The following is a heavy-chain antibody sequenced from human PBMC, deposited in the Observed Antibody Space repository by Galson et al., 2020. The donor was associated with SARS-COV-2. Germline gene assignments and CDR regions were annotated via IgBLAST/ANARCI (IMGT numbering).Heavy chain of an antibody. Sequence: GGSLRLSCAASGFTFSSYDMHWVRQATGKGLEWVSAIGTAGDPYYPGSVKGRFTISRENAKNSLYLQMNSLRAEDTAVYYCAREGGDWLSDWFDPWGQGTLVTVSS. D-gene: IGHD3-9*01. V-gene: IGHV3-13*05. CDR1: GFTFSSYD. J-gene: IGHJ5*02. CDR3: AREGGDWLSDWFDP. CDR2: IGTAGDP.